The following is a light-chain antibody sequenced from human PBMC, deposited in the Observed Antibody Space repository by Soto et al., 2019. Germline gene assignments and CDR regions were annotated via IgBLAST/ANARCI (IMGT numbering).Light chain of an antibody. CDR1: LGIRSD. CDR3: LQDYNFPWT. Sequence: AIQMTQSPSSLSASVGDRVTITCRASLGIRSDLGWYQQKPGKAPKLLIYAASSLQSGVPSRFSGSGSGTDFTLTISSLHPEDFATYYCLQDYNFPWTFGQGTKVEIK. V-gene: IGKV1-6*01. CDR2: AAS. J-gene: IGKJ1*01.